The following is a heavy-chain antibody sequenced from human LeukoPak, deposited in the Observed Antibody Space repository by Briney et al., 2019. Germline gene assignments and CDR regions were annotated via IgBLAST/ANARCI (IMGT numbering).Heavy chain of an antibody. CDR2: INPSGGLT. CDR3: TRGGWELLHGPLKYFDY. V-gene: IGHV1-46*03. J-gene: IGHJ4*02. CDR1: GYTFTGYY. Sequence: RASEKVSCKASGYTFTGYYIHWVRQAPRQGLEWMGMINPSGGLTIYAQKFRGRVTMTRDTSPRTVYMELSSLRSEDTAVYYCTRGGWELLHGPLKYFDYWGQGTLVTVSS. D-gene: IGHD1-26*01.